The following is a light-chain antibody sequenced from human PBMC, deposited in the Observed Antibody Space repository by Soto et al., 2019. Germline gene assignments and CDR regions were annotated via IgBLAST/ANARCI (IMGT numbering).Light chain of an antibody. CDR1: QSVSRSS. Sequence: EIVLTQSPGTLSLSPGERATLSCKPSQSVSRSSLAWYQQKPGQAPRLLIFGASNRATGIPDRFSGSGHGKDDTLTISGQEPEDFAVYYCQQYGTPPRTFGQGTKVEIK. CDR2: GAS. CDR3: QQYGTPPRT. V-gene: IGKV3-20*01. J-gene: IGKJ1*01.